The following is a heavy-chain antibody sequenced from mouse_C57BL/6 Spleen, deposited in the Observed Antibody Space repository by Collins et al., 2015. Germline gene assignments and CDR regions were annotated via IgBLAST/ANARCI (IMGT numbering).Heavy chain of an antibody. V-gene: IGHV3-2*02. CDR3: ARTTTVGYYFDY. CDR1: GYSITSDYA. J-gene: IGHJ2*01. CDR2: ISYSGST. Sequence: DVQLQESGPGLVKPSQSLSLTCTVTGYSITSDYAWNWIRQFPGNKLEWMGYISYSGSTSYNPSLKSRISITRDTSKNQFFLQLNSVTTEDTATYYCARTTTVGYYFDYWGQGTTLTVSS. D-gene: IGHD1-1*01.